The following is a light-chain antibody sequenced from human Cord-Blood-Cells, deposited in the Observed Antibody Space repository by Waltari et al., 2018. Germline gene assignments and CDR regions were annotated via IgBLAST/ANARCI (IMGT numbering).Light chain of an antibody. CDR1: SSDVGGYNY. Sequence: QSALTQPASVSGSPGQSITISCTGTSSDVGGYNYVSWYQQHPGKAPKLMIYAVSNRPAGVSNCFSGSKSGNTASLTISVLQAEDEADYYCSSYTSSSTLVFGTGTKVTVL. CDR3: SSYTSSSTLV. CDR2: AVS. V-gene: IGLV2-14*01. J-gene: IGLJ1*01.